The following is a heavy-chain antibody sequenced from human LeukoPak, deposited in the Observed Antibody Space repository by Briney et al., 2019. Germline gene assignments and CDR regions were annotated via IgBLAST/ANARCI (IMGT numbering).Heavy chain of an antibody. CDR1: GFTFSSYS. CDR2: ISSSSSYI. J-gene: IGHJ6*02. V-gene: IGHV3-21*01. D-gene: IGHD6-13*01. Sequence: GGSLRLSCAASGFTFSSYSMNWVRQAPRKGLEWVSSISSSSSYIYYADSVKGRFTISRDNAKNSLYLQMNSLRAEDTAVYYCAREIAAAGPYYYYGMDVWGQGTTVTVSS. CDR3: AREIAAAGPYYYYGMDV.